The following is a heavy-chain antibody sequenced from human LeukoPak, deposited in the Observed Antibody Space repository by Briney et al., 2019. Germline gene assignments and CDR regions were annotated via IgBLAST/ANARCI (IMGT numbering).Heavy chain of an antibody. D-gene: IGHD6-19*01. Sequence: PSETLSLTCTVSGYSISSGYYWGWIRQPPGKGLEWIGSIYHSGTTYYNPSLKSRVTMSVDTSKNQFSLRLRSVTAADTAVYYCARGQARLAWFDPWGQGTLVTVSS. CDR1: GYSISSGYY. CDR2: IYHSGTT. V-gene: IGHV4-38-2*02. CDR3: ARGQARLAWFDP. J-gene: IGHJ5*02.